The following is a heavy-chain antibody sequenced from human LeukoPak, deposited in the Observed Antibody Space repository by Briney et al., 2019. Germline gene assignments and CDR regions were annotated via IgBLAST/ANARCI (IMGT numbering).Heavy chain of an antibody. J-gene: IGHJ5*02. Sequence: GASVKVSCKASGGTFSSYAISWVRQAPGQGLEWMGGIIPIFGTANYAQKFQGRVTMTTDTSTSTAYMELRSLRSDDTAVYYCARVMLSSITFDPWGQGTLVTVSS. CDR3: ARVMLSSITFDP. CDR2: IIPIFGTA. CDR1: GGTFSSYA. V-gene: IGHV1-69*05. D-gene: IGHD3-10*01.